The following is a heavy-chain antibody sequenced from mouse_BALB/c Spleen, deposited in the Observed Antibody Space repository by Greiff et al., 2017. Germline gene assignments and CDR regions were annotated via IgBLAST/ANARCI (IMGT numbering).Heavy chain of an antibody. CDR3: TRDDDGFNYAMDY. V-gene: IGHV5-6-4*01. D-gene: IGHD2-3*01. J-gene: IGHJ4*01. Sequence: DVHLVESGGGLVKPGGSLKLSCAASGFTFSSYTMSWVRQTPEKRLEWVATISSGGGYTYYPDSVKGRFTISRDNAKNTLYLQMSSLKSEDTAMYYCTRDDDGFNYAMDYWGQGTSVTVSA. CDR2: ISSGGGYT. CDR1: GFTFSSYT.